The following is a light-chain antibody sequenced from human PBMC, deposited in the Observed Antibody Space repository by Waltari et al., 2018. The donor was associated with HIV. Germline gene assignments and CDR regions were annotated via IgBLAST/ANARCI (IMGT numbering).Light chain of an antibody. CDR3: QQYYTTPLT. CDR2: WAS. J-gene: IGKJ4*01. CDR1: RSVLSISNDRNY. Sequence: DIVMTQSPASLVVSLGERATINCKSSRSVLSISNDRNYLAWYQQKSGQPPRLLIYWASSRESGVPARFSGSGSRSDFTLTINSLQAEDVAVYYCQQYYTTPLTFGGGTKVEIK. V-gene: IGKV4-1*01.